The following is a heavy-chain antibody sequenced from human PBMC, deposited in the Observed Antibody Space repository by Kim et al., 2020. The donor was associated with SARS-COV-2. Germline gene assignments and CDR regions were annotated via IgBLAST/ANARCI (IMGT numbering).Heavy chain of an antibody. Sequence: DGGTTDYAAPVKGRFTITRDDSKNTLYLRMNSRKTEDTAVYYCTTESTSSWGQGTLVTVSS. CDR2: DGGTT. J-gene: IGHJ5*02. CDR3: TTESTSS. V-gene: IGHV3-15*01.